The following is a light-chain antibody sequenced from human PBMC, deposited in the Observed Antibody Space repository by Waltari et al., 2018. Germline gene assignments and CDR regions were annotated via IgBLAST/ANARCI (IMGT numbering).Light chain of an antibody. CDR1: QKITTN. CDR2: DAS. J-gene: IGKJ1*01. V-gene: IGKV3-15*01. Sequence: IVMTQSPATLSVSPGETATLSCRANQKITTNLAWFQQKPGQAPRLLIYDASSRATGIPERFSGGGSGTDFTLTISSLQSADFAVYYCLQYSNWYRTFGPGTKVEIK. CDR3: LQYSNWYRT.